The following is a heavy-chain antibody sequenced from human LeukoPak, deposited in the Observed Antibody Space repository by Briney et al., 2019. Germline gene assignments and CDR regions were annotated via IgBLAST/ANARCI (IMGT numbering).Heavy chain of an antibody. V-gene: IGHV1-69*05. CDR2: IIPIFGTA. CDR3: AREGGNSYYYYYMDV. J-gene: IGHJ6*03. D-gene: IGHD4-23*01. Sequence: SVKVSCKASGGTFSSYAISWLRQAPGQGLEWMGRIIPIFGTANYAQKFQGRVTITTDESTSTAYMELSSLRSEDTAVYYCAREGGNSYYYYYMDVWGKGTTVTVSS. CDR1: GGTFSSYA.